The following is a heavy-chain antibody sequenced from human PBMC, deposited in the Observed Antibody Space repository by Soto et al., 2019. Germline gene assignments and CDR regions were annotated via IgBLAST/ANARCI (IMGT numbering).Heavy chain of an antibody. V-gene: IGHV3-74*01. CDR2: INNDRSTI. J-gene: IGHJ4*02. CDR1: GFTFSNYW. CDR3: AGDSNFDRSVAGDF. Sequence: EEQLVESGGGLVQPGGSLRLSCAASGFTFSNYWMHWVRQAPGKGLVWVSRINNDRSTITYAASVKGRFTVSRDNAKNTVYLQMNSLRAEDTGVYYCAGDSNFDRSVAGDFWGQGTLVTVSS. D-gene: IGHD3-9*01.